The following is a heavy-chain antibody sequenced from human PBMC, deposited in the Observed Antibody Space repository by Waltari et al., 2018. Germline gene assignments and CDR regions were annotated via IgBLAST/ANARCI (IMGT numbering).Heavy chain of an antibody. V-gene: IGHV3-30-3*01. D-gene: IGHD4-4*01. J-gene: IGHJ4*02. CDR3: ARDLTDYSNYRYFDY. CDR1: GFTFSSYA. Sequence: QVQLVESGGGVVQPGRSLRLSCAASGFTFSSYAMHWVRQAPGKGLEWVAVISYDGSNKYYADSVKGRFTISRDNSKNTLYLQMNSLRAEDTAVYYCARDLTDYSNYRYFDYWGQGTLVTVSS. CDR2: ISYDGSNK.